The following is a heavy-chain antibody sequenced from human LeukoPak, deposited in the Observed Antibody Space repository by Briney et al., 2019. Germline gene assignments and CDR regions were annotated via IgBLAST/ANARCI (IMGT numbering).Heavy chain of an antibody. V-gene: IGHV3-21*01. D-gene: IGHD4-17*01. J-gene: IGHJ4*02. CDR3: ARDYYGDYYFDY. CDR2: IRSSSGYT. CDR1: GFTFSSYS. Sequence: GGSLSLSCAASGFTFSSYSMNWVRQAPGKGLEWVSSIRSSSGYTYYADSVKGRFTISRDNAKTSLYLQMNSLRAEDTAVYYCARDYYGDYYFDYWGQGTLVTVSS.